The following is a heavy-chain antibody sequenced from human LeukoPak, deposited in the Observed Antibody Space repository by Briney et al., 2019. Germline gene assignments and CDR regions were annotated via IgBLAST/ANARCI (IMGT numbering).Heavy chain of an antibody. Sequence: PGGSLRLSCAASGFYFNCFEMNWVRQGPGKGLEWVSLISSSGSDMFYADSVRGRFTVSRDNGKNALFLQMTSLRVEDTGVYYCARERPLVGALDLWGQGTVVTVSS. D-gene: IGHD2-2*01. CDR1: GFYFNCFE. V-gene: IGHV3-48*03. J-gene: IGHJ5*02. CDR3: ARERPLVGALDL. CDR2: ISSSGSDM.